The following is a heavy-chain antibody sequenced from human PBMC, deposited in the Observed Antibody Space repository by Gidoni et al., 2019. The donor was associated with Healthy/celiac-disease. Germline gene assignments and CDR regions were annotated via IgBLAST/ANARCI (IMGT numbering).Heavy chain of an antibody. CDR1: GFPFSSYS. CDR3: ARGGLTTVTPGY. J-gene: IGHJ4*02. CDR2: ISSSSSYI. Sequence: EVQLVESGGGLVKPGGSLSLSGAAPGFPFSSYSMNWVRQAPGKGLEWVSSISSSSSYIYYADSVKGRFTISRDNAKNSLYLQMNSLRAEDTAVYYCARGGLTTVTPGYWGQGTLVTVSS. V-gene: IGHV3-21*01. D-gene: IGHD4-17*01.